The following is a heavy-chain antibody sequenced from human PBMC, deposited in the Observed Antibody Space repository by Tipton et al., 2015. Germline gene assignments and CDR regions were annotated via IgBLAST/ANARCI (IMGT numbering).Heavy chain of an antibody. CDR3: ARDSAVSACFDF. Sequence: GSLRLSRAASGFTFSNYDMHWVRQATGKGLEWVSVIDTAGDTYYPDSVKGRFTISRDNAKNSLFLQMNSLRAEDTAVYYCARDSAVSACFDFWGQGNLVTVSS. D-gene: IGHD6-19*01. CDR1: GFTFSNYD. V-gene: IGHV3-13*01. CDR2: IDTAGDT. J-gene: IGHJ4*02.